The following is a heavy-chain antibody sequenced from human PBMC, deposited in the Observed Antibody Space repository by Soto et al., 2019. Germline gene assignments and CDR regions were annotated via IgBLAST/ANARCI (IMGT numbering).Heavy chain of an antibody. V-gene: IGHV4-34*01. Sequence: PSETLSLTCAVYGGSFSGYYWSWIRQPPGKGLEWIGEINHSGSTNYNPSLKGRVTISVDTSKNQFSLKLSSVTAADTAVYYCARVLRRIAVAGSFDYWGQGTLVTVSS. CDR2: INHSGST. J-gene: IGHJ4*02. D-gene: IGHD6-19*01. CDR1: GGSFSGYY. CDR3: ARVLRRIAVAGSFDY.